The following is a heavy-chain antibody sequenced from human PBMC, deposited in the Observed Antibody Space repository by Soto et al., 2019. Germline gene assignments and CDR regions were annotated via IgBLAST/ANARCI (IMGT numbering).Heavy chain of an antibody. Sequence: PSETLSLTCTVSGVSISAYYWSWIRQPPGKGLEWIGYIFYSGSTNYNPSLKSRVTISIDTSKNQFSLRLSSVTAADTAVYYCASQGRDGYNYVNYFAYWGQGTLVTVSS. CDR2: IFYSGST. D-gene: IGHD5-12*01. V-gene: IGHV4-59*08. CDR3: ASQGRDGYNYVNYFAY. CDR1: GVSISAYY. J-gene: IGHJ4*02.